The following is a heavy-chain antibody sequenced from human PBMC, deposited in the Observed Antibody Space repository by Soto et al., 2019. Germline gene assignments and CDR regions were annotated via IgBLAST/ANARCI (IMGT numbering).Heavy chain of an antibody. CDR1: GFSLSTSGVG. CDR3: AHTFIAVAVPDY. V-gene: IGHV2-5*02. D-gene: IGHD6-19*01. Sequence: QITLKESGPTLVKPTQTLTLTCTFSGFSLSTSGVGVGWIRQPPGKALEWLALVYWDDDKRYSPSLKSRLTITKDTSKNQVVLTMTNMDPVDTATYYCAHTFIAVAVPDYWGQGTLVTVSS. J-gene: IGHJ4*02. CDR2: VYWDDDK.